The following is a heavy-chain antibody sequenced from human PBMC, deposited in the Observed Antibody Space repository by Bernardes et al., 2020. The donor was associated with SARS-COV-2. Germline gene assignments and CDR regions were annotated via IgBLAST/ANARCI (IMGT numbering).Heavy chain of an antibody. CDR3: STGGDGSNAPGMDV. V-gene: IGHV3-74*01. D-gene: IGHD3-16*01. J-gene: IGHJ6*02. CDR2: IDMNGGST. CDR1: GFNFRNYW. Sequence: GGSLGLSCAGSGFNFRNYWMHWGRQAPGKGLVWVSRIDMNGGSTDYADSVKGRFTISRDNAKNTLFLQMNSLTVEDTAVYYCSTGGDGSNAPGMDVWGQGTTVTVSS.